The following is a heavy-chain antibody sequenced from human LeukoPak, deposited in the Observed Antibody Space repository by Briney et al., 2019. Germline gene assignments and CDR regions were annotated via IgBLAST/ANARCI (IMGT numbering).Heavy chain of an antibody. CDR1: GFTFSSYW. J-gene: IGHJ4*02. V-gene: IGHV3-74*01. CDR2: INGDGSST. D-gene: IGHD2-21*02. CDR3: ARTTAMKVFDN. Sequence: GGSLRLSCAASGFTFSSYWMHWVRQAPGKGPVWVSHINGDGSSTRYADSVKGRFTISRDNAKNTLYLQMNSLRADDTAVYYCARTTAMKVFDNWGQGTLVTVSS.